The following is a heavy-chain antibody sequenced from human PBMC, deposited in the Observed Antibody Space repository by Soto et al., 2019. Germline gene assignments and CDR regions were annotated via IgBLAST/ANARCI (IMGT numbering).Heavy chain of an antibody. CDR2: IRSKAYGGTT. CDR3: TRELAVAGTGYYYYGMDV. CDR1: GFTFGDYA. J-gene: IGHJ6*02. D-gene: IGHD6-19*01. Sequence: GGSLRLSCTASGFTFGDYAMSWVRQAPGKGLEWVGFIRSKAYGGTTEYAASVKGRFTISRDDSKSIAYLQMNSLKTEDTAVYYCTRELAVAGTGYYYYGMDVWGQGTTVTVSS. V-gene: IGHV3-49*04.